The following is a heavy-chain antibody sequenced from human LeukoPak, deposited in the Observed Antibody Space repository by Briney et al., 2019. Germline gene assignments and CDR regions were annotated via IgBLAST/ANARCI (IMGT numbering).Heavy chain of an antibody. V-gene: IGHV3-53*01. D-gene: IGHD3-10*01. Sequence: GGSLRLSCAASGFTVSNDYMSWVRQAPGKGLGWVSIIYSGGSTYYADSVKGRFTISRDNSKNMVYLQMNSLRAEDTAVYYCARTPGGSGNLFDYWGQGTLVTVSS. CDR1: GFTVSNDY. CDR3: ARTPGGSGNLFDY. J-gene: IGHJ4*02. CDR2: IYSGGST.